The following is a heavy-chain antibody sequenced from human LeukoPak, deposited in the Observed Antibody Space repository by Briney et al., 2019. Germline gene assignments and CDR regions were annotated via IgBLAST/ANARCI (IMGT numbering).Heavy chain of an antibody. Sequence: GASVKVSCKASGYTFTSYGISWVRQAPGQGLEWMGWISAYNGNTNYAQKLQGRVTMTTDTSTSTAHMELRSLRSDDTAMYYCARCDPPSGSSLLCYYYYAMDVWGQGTTVTVSS. CDR1: GYTFTSYG. CDR3: ARCDPPSGSSLLCYYYYAMDV. CDR2: ISAYNGNT. V-gene: IGHV1-18*01. J-gene: IGHJ6*02. D-gene: IGHD1-26*01.